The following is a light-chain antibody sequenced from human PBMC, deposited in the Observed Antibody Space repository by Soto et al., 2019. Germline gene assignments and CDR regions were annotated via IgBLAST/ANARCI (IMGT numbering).Light chain of an antibody. V-gene: IGKV3-15*01. CDR2: GAS. CDR3: QQYTSWRT. Sequence: EIGMTQSPATLSVSPGGGATLSCRASQNVRSNLAWYQQRPGQPPRLPLYGASTRATGIPARFSGSGSGTEFTLTINSLQSEDFAVYYCQQYTSWRTFGQGTKVEIK. CDR1: QNVRSN. J-gene: IGKJ1*01.